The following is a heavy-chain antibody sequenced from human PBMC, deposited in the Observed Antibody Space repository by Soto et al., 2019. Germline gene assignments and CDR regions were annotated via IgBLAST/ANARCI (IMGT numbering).Heavy chain of an antibody. CDR3: VRDQYNANTFFDP. J-gene: IGHJ5*02. CDR1: GCTIIRYY. V-gene: IGHV4-4*07. CDR2: IYTSGST. Sequence: PSETLYLSCTASGCTIIRYYRSWIRQPAGKGLEWIGRIYTSGSTIYNPSPKSRLTILVDASNNKFLLQLSTSTGADTTADYYVRDQYNANTFFDPWGQGMVDTVSS. D-gene: IGHD1-20*01.